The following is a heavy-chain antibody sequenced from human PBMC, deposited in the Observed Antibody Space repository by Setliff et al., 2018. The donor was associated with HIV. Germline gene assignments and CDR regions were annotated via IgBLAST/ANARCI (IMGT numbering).Heavy chain of an antibody. D-gene: IGHD2-2*01. CDR3: ARQKKSSSWSPNDY. V-gene: IGHV4-59*08. Sequence: PSETLSLTCTVSGGSISSYYWSWIRQPPGKGLEWIGYIYYSGSTNYNPSLKSRVTMSVDTSKNQFSLKVKSVTAADTAVYYCARQKKSSSWSPNDYWGQGTLVTVSS. CDR2: IYYSGST. CDR1: GGSISSYY. J-gene: IGHJ4*02.